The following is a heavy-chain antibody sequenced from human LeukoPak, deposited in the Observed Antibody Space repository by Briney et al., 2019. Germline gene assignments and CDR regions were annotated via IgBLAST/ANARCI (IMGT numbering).Heavy chain of an antibody. Sequence: ASVKVSCKVSGYTLTELSMHWVRQAPGKGLEWMGGFDPEDGETIYAQKFQGRVTMTEDTSTDTAYMELSSLRSEDTSVYYCATAHPTPGILGGWFDPWGQGTLVTVSS. CDR3: ATAHPTPGILGGWFDP. CDR1: GYTLTELS. J-gene: IGHJ5*02. V-gene: IGHV1-24*01. CDR2: FDPEDGET. D-gene: IGHD3-16*01.